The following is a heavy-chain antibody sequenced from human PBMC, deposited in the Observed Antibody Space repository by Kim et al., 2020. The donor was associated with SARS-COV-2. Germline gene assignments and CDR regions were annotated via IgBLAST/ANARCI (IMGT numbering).Heavy chain of an antibody. Sequence: TYNADSVKGRCTISRDSSKNTLYLKVNSLRAEDTAVYYCARDTPTMATIYWGQGTLVTVSS. CDR2: T. CDR3: ARDTPTMATIY. D-gene: IGHD5-18*01. J-gene: IGHJ4*02. V-gene: IGHV3-66*01.